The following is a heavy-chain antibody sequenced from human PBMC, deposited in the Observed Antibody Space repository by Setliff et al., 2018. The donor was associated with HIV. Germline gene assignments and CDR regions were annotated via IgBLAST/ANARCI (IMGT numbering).Heavy chain of an antibody. J-gene: IGHJ4*02. CDR3: ARERGYCSGGSCYSFFDY. CDR2: IHTGNGNT. CDR1: GYTFTNYV. V-gene: IGHV1-3*04. D-gene: IGHD2-15*01. Sequence: VKVSCKPSGYTFTNYVIHWVRLAPGQRLEWMGWIHTGNGNTEYSQKFQGRVTFIRDTSATTAYMELGSLRSEDTAVYYCARERGYCSGGSCYSFFDYWGQGTLVTVSS.